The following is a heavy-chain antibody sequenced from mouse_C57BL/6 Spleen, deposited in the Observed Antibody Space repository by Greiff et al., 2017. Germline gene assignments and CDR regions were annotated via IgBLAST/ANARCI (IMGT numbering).Heavy chain of an antibody. CDR2: ISYDGSN. CDR3: AREGDGYYYYAMDY. D-gene: IGHD2-3*01. J-gene: IGHJ4*01. CDR1: GYSITSGYY. Sequence: EVKLMESGPGLVKPSQSLSLTCSVTGYSITSGYYWNWIRQFPGNKLEWMGYISYDGSNNYNPSLKNRISITRDTSKNQFFLKLNSVTTEDTATYYCAREGDGYYYYAMDYWGQGTSVTVSS. V-gene: IGHV3-6*01.